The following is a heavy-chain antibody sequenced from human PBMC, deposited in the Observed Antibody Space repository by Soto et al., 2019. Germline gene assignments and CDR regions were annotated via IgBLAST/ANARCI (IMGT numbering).Heavy chain of an antibody. CDR1: GGSISSCGYS. J-gene: IGHJ4*02. Sequence: TLCLTCAVSGGSISSCGYSWSWIRQPPGKGLEWIGYIYHSGSTYYNPSLKSRVTILVDRSKNQFSLKLSSVTAADTAVYYCVRHAQWLIRAYWGQGSLVSVSS. CDR3: VRHAQWLIRAY. D-gene: IGHD6-19*01. CDR2: IYHSGST. V-gene: IGHV4-30-2*02.